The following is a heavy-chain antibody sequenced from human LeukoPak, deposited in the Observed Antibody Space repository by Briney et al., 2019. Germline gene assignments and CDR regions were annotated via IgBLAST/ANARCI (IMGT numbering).Heavy chain of an antibody. CDR1: GFTFSRYA. D-gene: IGHD2-2*01. CDR3: ARDSDIVVVPAASTMDV. J-gene: IGHJ6*03. Sequence: GRSLRLSCAASGFTFSRYAVHWVRQAPGKGLEWVAVISYDGSNKYYADSVKGRFTISRDNSKNTLYLQMNNLRAEDTAVYYCARDSDIVVVPAASTMDVWGKGTTVTVSS. V-gene: IGHV3-30*01. CDR2: ISYDGSNK.